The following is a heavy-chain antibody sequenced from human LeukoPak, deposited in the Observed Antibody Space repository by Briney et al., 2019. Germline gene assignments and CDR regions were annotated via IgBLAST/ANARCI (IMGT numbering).Heavy chain of an antibody. CDR2: ISGSGSST. J-gene: IGHJ4*02. Sequence: GGSLRLSCAASGFTFSNAWMSWVRQAPGKGLEWVSAISGSGSSTYYAASVKGRFTISGDNSKNTLYLQMNTLRSEDTAVYYCAKGRAGNYYYDSSGYWGQGTLVTVSS. D-gene: IGHD3-22*01. CDR3: AKGRAGNYYYDSSGY. V-gene: IGHV3-23*01. CDR1: GFTFSNAW.